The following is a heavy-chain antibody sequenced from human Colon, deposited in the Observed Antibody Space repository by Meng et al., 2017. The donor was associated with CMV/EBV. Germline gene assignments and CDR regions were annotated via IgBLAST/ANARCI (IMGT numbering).Heavy chain of an antibody. CDR3: VRGRVVGGG. Sequence: ASVKVSCKTSGYSFSTYDSHWVRQASGQGLEGMGWMNPNSGHTAYAQKFQGRVTMTRDTSLTTAYLEVTSLRSDDPPVYYCVRGRVVGGGWGQGTLVTVSS. V-gene: IGHV1-8*01. D-gene: IGHD2-21*01. CDR2: MNPNSGHT. CDR1: GYSFSTYD. J-gene: IGHJ4*02.